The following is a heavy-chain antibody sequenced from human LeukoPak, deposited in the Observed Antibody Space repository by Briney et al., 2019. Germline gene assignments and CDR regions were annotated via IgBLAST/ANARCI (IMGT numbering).Heavy chain of an antibody. D-gene: IGHD6-13*01. CDR1: GGTISSGDYY. J-gene: IGHJ6*04. V-gene: IGHV4-30-4*01. Sequence: PSQTLSLTCTVSGGTISSGDYYWRWIRQPPGKGPEWIVHIYYSGSTYYNPSLKSRVTISVDTSKNQLSMKLSSVTAAGTAVYYCARADGSWYYYGMDVWGKGTTVTVSS. CDR2: IYYSGST. CDR3: ARADGSWYYYGMDV.